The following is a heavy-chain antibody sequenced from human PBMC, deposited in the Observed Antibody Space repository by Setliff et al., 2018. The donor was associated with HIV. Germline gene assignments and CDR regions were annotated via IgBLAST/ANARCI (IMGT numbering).Heavy chain of an antibody. Sequence: SETLSLTCNVSSGSVNNYWWTWIRQPPGKGLEWIGYIYYSGSTYYNPSLKGRVTISVDTSKNQFSLKLTSLTAADTAVYYCARVAPKGYQLLFSSVWGQGTTVTVSS. CDR3: ARVAPKGYQLLFSSV. J-gene: IGHJ6*02. D-gene: IGHD2-2*01. V-gene: IGHV4-59*08. CDR1: SGSVNNYW. CDR2: IYYSGST.